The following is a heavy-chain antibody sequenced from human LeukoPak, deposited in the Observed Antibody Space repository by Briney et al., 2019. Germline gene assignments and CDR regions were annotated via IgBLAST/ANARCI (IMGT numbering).Heavy chain of an antibody. Sequence: GGSLRLSCAASGFTFSSYGMHWARQAPGKGLEWVAFIRYDGGNKYYADSVKGRFTISRHNSKNTLSLQMTSLRPEDTAVYYCAKPYYYSNCLDYWGQGTLVTVSS. CDR1: GFTFSSYG. V-gene: IGHV3-30*02. D-gene: IGHD4-11*01. CDR2: IRYDGGNK. CDR3: AKPYYYSNCLDY. J-gene: IGHJ4*02.